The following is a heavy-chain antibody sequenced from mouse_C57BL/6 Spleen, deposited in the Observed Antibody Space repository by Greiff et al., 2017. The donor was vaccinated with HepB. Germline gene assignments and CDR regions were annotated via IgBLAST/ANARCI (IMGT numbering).Heavy chain of an antibody. CDR2: IDPSDSYT. Sequence: VQLQQPGAELVMPGASVKLSCKASGYTFTSYWMHWVKQRPGQGLEWIGEIDPSDSYTNYNQKFKGKSTLTVDKSSSTAYMQLSSLTSEDSAVYYCARGGQANWVFFDYWGQGTTLTVSS. J-gene: IGHJ2*01. V-gene: IGHV1-69*01. CDR3: ARGGQANWVFFDY. CDR1: GYTFTSYW. D-gene: IGHD4-1*01.